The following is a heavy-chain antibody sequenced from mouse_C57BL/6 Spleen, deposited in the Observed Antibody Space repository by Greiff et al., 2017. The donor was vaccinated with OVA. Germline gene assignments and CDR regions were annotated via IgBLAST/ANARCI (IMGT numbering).Heavy chain of an antibody. J-gene: IGHJ4*01. CDR1: GYTFTSYW. Sequence: QVQLQQPGAELVRPGSSVKLSCKASGYTFTSYWMHWVKQRPIQGLEWIGNIDPSDSETHYNQKFKDKATLTVDKSSSAAYMQLSSLTSEDSAVYYCARGEDSPHYYAMDYWGQGTSVTVSS. CDR3: ARGEDSPHYYAMDY. D-gene: IGHD2-12*01. V-gene: IGHV1-52*01. CDR2: IDPSDSET.